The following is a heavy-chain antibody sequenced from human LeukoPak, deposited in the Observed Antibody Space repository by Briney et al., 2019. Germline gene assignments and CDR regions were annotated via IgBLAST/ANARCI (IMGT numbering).Heavy chain of an antibody. J-gene: IGHJ5*02. CDR2: ISGSGGST. CDR1: GFTFSSYA. D-gene: IGHD3-3*01. V-gene: IGHV3-23*01. Sequence: GGSLRLSCAASGFTFSSYAMSWVRQAPGKGLEWVSAISGSGGSTYYADSVKGRFTISRDNSKNTLYLQMNSLRAEDAAVYYCAKGRFLEWLLPNNWFDPWGQGTLVTVSS. CDR3: AKGRFLEWLLPNNWFDP.